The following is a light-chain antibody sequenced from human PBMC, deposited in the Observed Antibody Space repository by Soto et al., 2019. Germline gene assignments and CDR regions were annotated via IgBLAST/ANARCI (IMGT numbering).Light chain of an antibody. CDR3: QQRSNWPPYT. CDR2: DAS. Sequence: EIVLTQSPATLSLSPGERATLSCRASQSVSIYLAWYQLKPGQAPRLLIYDASNRATGIPARFSGSGSGTDFTLTISSLEPEDFVVYYCQQRSNWPPYTFGQGTKLEIK. J-gene: IGKJ2*01. CDR1: QSVSIY. V-gene: IGKV3-11*01.